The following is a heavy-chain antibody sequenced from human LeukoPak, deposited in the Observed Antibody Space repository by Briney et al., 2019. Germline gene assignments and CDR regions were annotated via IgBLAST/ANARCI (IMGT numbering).Heavy chain of an antibody. D-gene: IGHD3-10*02. CDR1: GFTFSSYE. CDR2: ISGSGSTI. V-gene: IGHV3-48*03. Sequence: PGGSLRRSCAASGFTFSSYEMDWVGQAPGEGLEWISYISGSGSTIYYADSVKGPFNTSRDNPKNSLYLQMSSLRAEDTAVYYCAALGITMIGGVCGKGTTVTISS. CDR3: AALGITMIGGV. J-gene: IGHJ6*04.